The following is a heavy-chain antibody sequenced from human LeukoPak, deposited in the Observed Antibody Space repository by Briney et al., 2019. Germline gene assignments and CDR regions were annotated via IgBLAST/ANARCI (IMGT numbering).Heavy chain of an antibody. J-gene: IGHJ4*02. CDR3: AKDGGYCSGGSCYWADDY. Sequence: PGGSLRLSCVASGFTFSSYGMHWVRQVPGKGLEWVAFIRHDGSNINYADSVKGRFTISRDNSRNTVDLQMNSLRVEDTAVYYCAKDGGYCSGGSCYWADDYWGQGTLVTVSS. CDR1: GFTFSSYG. D-gene: IGHD2-15*01. CDR2: IRHDGSNI. V-gene: IGHV3-30*02.